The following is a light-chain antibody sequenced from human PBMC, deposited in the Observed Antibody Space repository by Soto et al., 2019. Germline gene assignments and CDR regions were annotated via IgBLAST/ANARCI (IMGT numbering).Light chain of an antibody. Sequence: DIQMTQSPSSLSASVGDRVTITCRASQAIYNYLAWYQQKPGKVPTLLISAAPTLQSGDPSRCSGSGSATDYTLTISSLQPEDVETYYYPKFSAVPTFGGGTKVEI. J-gene: IGKJ4*01. V-gene: IGKV1-27*01. CDR2: AAP. CDR3: PKFSAVPT. CDR1: QAIYNY.